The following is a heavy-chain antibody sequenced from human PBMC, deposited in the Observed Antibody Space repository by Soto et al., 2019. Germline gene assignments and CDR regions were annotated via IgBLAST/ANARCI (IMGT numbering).Heavy chain of an antibody. CDR3: ARERAYSYGSGSYPDY. CDR1: GYSFSTYW. V-gene: IGHV5-51*01. J-gene: IGHJ4*02. D-gene: IGHD3-10*01. Sequence: GESLKIPWKGSGYSFSTYWIGWVRQMPGKSLEWMGIIYPSDSDSRYSPSFQGQVTFSADKSISTTYLQWSSLKASDTAIYYCARERAYSYGSGSYPDYWGQGTLVTVSS. CDR2: IYPSDSDS.